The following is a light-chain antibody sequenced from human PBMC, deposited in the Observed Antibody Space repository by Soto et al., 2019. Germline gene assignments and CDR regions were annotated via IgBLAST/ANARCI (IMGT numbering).Light chain of an antibody. Sequence: QSALTQPASVSGSPGQSITISCTGTSSDVGGSNYVSWYQQHPGKAPKLMIYDVSNRPSGVSNRFSGSKSGNTASLTISGLQAEDEADYYCSSYTSSSTLVVFGGGTKVTVL. J-gene: IGLJ2*01. CDR1: SSDVGGSNY. V-gene: IGLV2-14*01. CDR2: DVS. CDR3: SSYTSSSTLVV.